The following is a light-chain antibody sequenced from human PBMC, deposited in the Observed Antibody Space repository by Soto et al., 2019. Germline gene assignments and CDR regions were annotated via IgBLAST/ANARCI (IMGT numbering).Light chain of an antibody. CDR1: SSNIGSNY. V-gene: IGLV1-47*01. CDR3: AAWDDSLSGYV. Sequence: QSVLTQPPSASGTPGQRVTISCSGSSSNIGSNYVYWYQQLPGTASKLLIYRNNQRPSGVPDRFSGSKSGTSASLAISGPRSEDEADYYCAAWDDSLSGYVFGTGTKLTVL. J-gene: IGLJ1*01. CDR2: RNN.